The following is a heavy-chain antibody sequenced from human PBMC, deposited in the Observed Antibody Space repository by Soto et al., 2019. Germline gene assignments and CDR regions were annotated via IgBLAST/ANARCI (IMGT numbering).Heavy chain of an antibody. J-gene: IGHJ4*02. CDR3: ARRVYYDSSGYYYVAD. CDR1: GYTFTSYD. CDR2: MNTNSGNT. V-gene: IGHV1-8*01. Sequence: QVQLVQSGAEVKKPGASVKVSCKASGYTFTSYDINWVRQATGQGLEWMGWMNTNSGNTGYAQKIQGRVTMTSNSSINTAYMELSSMRSEDTAVYYCARRVYYDSSGYYYVADWGQGTLVTVSS. D-gene: IGHD3-22*01.